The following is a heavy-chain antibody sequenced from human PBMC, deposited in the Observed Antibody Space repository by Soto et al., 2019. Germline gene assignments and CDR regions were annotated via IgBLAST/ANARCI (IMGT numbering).Heavy chain of an antibody. V-gene: IGHV4-4*02. CDR1: GGSISSSNW. D-gene: IGHD4-17*01. Sequence: QVQLQESGPGLVKPSGTLSLTCAVSGGSISSSNWWSWVRQPPGKGLEWIGEIYHSGSTNYNPSLESRFTISVDKSKNQFSRKLSAVTAADTAVYYCARCWVVITTTGHGWFDPWGQGTLVTVSS. CDR2: IYHSGST. CDR3: ARCWVVITTTGHGWFDP. J-gene: IGHJ5*02.